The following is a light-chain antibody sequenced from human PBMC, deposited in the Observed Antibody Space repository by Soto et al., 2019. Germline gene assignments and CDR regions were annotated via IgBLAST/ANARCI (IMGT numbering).Light chain of an antibody. Sequence: QPVLTQPPSASGTPGQRVTISCSGSSSNIGSNTVNWYQQLPGAAPKLLIYSSNQRPSGVPDRFSASKSGTSASLAISGLQSEDEADYYCAAWDDSLNGYVFGPGTQLT. V-gene: IGLV1-44*01. J-gene: IGLJ1*01. CDR1: SSNIGSNT. CDR2: SSN. CDR3: AAWDDSLNGYV.